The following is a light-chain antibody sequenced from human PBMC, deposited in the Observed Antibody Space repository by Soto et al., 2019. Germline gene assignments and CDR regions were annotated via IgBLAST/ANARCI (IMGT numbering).Light chain of an antibody. V-gene: IGLV1-40*01. CDR1: SSNIGADYD. Sequence: QSVLTQPPSMSGAPGQRVVIPCTGSSSNIGADYDVFWYQQLPGTAPKLLIYASTNWPSDVPDRFSGYKSGTSASLAITGLQPEDGADYYCQSYDRNLIGSVIFGGGTKLTVL. CDR2: AST. CDR3: QSYDRNLIGSVI. J-gene: IGLJ2*01.